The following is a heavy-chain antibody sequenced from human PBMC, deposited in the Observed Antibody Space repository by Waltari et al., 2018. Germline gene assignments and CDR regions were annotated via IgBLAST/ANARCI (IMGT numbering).Heavy chain of an antibody. CDR1: GFRMNAHW. D-gene: IGHD3-9*01. J-gene: IGHJ6*02. CDR2: MRQDGGEK. Sequence: EVKLAESGGDLVQPGGTLRLSCRASGFRMNAHWMSWVSHTPGKGLEWVANMRQDGGEKYYAASVKGRFTMFRDNVRKVLYLQMNNLGAGDTGVYFCAREVFRDVDWSHYAWDVWGPGATVTVSS. V-gene: IGHV3-7*01. CDR3: AREVFRDVDWSHYAWDV.